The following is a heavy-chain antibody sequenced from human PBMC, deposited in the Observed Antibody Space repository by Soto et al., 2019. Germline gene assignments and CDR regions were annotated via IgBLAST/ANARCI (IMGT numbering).Heavy chain of an antibody. CDR3: ARGDRGGFDL. CDR1: GFTFDYHW. Sequence: GGSLRLSCAASGFTFDYHWMHWVRQAQGKGLVWVSRVHSGGTTTTYADSVKGRFTISRDNARNTVSLQMSSLRAEDTAIYYCARGDRGGFDLWGHGIMVTVSS. V-gene: IGHV3-74*01. D-gene: IGHD3-10*01. CDR2: VHSGGTTT. J-gene: IGHJ3*01.